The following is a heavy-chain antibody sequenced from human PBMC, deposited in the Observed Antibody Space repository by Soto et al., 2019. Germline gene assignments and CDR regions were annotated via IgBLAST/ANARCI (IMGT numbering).Heavy chain of an antibody. CDR2: IFYDGYT. Sequence: QLQLQESGPGLVMPSEILSLTWTVSGDSISGSPYFWGWIRQPPGKRREWIGSIFYDGYTLYTPSLRSPVTISLDTSKNQFSLKLASVAAADTATYFCARLQAAVPHYWGQGTLVAVSS. D-gene: IGHD6-13*01. CDR1: GDSISGSPYF. J-gene: IGHJ4*02. CDR3: ARLQAAVPHY. V-gene: IGHV4-39*01.